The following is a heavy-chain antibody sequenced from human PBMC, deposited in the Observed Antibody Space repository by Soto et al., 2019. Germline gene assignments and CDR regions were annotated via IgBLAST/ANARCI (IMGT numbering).Heavy chain of an antibody. CDR2: IVPTLRIT. CDR1: GGTSTIYT. D-gene: IGHD1-26*01. V-gene: IGHV1-69*08. J-gene: IGHJ5*02. Sequence: QVQLVQSGAEVKKPGASLRVSCETSGGTSTIYTITWVRQAPGQGLQWMGRIVPTLRITNYAQEFQGRLTITADSSTSTAHIELTSLTSEDTVVYYCATDKYGAGRVGVHSWGQGTLVTVSS. CDR3: ATDKYGAGRVGVHS.